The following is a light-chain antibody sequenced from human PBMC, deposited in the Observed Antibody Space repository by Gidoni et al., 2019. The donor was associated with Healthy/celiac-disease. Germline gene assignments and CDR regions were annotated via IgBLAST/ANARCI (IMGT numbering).Light chain of an antibody. CDR2: EVR. CDR1: SSDVGGYNY. V-gene: IGLV2-14*01. Sequence: QSALTQPASVSGSPGQSITISCTGTSSDVGGYNYVSWYQQHPGNAPKLMIYEVRNRPSGVSNRFSGSKSGNTASLTISGLQAEDEADYYCSSYTSSSTDVVFGGGTKLTVL. CDR3: SSYTSSSTDVV. J-gene: IGLJ2*01.